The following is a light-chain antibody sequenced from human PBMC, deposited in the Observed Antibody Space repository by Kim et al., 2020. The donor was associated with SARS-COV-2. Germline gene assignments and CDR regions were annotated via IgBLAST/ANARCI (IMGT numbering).Light chain of an antibody. CDR3: AAWDDSLNDYV. Sequence: ELTQPPSASGTPGQRVTISCSGSSSNIGNNIVSWYQQLPGTAPKLLIYTNNRRPSGVPDRFSGSKSGTSVSLAISGLQSEDEADYYCAAWDDSLNDYVFGAGTKVTVL. J-gene: IGLJ1*01. CDR1: SSNIGNNI. CDR2: TNN. V-gene: IGLV1-44*01.